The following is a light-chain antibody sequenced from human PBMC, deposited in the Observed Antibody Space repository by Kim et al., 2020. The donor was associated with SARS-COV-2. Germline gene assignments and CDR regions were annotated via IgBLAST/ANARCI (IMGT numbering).Light chain of an antibody. Sequence: SLTHGQTASITCSGVTLGDKYVCWYQQKPGQAPVRVIYEDSRRPSGIPERFLGSNSGNTATLTISGTQAMDEADYYCQAWDSSTGVFGGGTQLTVL. V-gene: IGLV3-1*01. CDR1: TLGDKY. CDR3: QAWDSSTGV. CDR2: EDS. J-gene: IGLJ3*02.